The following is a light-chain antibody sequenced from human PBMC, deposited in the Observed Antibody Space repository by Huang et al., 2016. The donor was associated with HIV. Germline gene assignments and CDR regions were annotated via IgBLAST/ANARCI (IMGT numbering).Light chain of an antibody. Sequence: EIVMTQSSATLSVSPGERATLSCRASQSVSSDLAWYQRRPGQAPRLLSYGASTRATGIPARFSAGGSGTEFTLIISSLQSEEFALYFCQQYHNWPASFGQGTKLELK. V-gene: IGKV3-15*01. CDR1: QSVSSD. CDR3: QQYHNWPAS. J-gene: IGKJ2*01. CDR2: GAS.